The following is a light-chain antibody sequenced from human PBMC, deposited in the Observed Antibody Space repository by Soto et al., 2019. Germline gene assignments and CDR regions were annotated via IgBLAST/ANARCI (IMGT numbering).Light chain of an antibody. V-gene: IGKV2-28*01. CDR1: QSLLHSNGYNY. CDR3: MQALQTPK. CDR2: LGS. Sequence: IVMTQSPLSLPVTPGEPASISCRSSQSLLHSNGYNYLDWYLQKPGQSPQLLIYLGSNRASGVPDRFSGSGSGTDFTLKISRVEAEDVGVYYCMQALQTPKFGQGTKAEIK. J-gene: IGKJ1*01.